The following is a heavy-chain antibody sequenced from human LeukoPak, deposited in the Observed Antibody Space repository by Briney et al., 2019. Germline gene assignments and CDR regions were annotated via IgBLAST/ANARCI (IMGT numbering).Heavy chain of an antibody. J-gene: IGHJ5*02. CDR2: ISGSGATT. CDR1: GLTLSNAW. Sequence: GGSLRLTCAASGLTLSNAWMNWVRQAPGKGLEWVSAISGSGATTFYADSVKGRFTISRDNSKNTLFLQMNSLRAEDTAVYYCANHLAGSWGQGTLVTVSS. CDR3: ANHLAGS. V-gene: IGHV3-23*01.